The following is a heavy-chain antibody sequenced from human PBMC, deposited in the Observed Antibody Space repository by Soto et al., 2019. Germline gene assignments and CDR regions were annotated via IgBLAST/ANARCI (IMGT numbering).Heavy chain of an antibody. CDR1: GYSFTSYW. CDR2: IYTGDSET. CDR3: ARQTYSYGSLFDY. V-gene: IGHV5-51*01. D-gene: IGHD5-18*01. J-gene: IGHJ4*02. Sequence: GESLKISFKGSGYSFTSYWIAWVLQMPGKGLEWMGIIYTGDSETRYSASFKDQVTISADKSISTAYLQWSSLKASDTAMYYCARQTYSYGSLFDYWGQGTLVTVSS.